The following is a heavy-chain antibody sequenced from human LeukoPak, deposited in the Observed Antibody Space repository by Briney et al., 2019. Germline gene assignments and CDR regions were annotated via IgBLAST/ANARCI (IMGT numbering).Heavy chain of an antibody. D-gene: IGHD6-19*01. J-gene: IGHJ4*02. V-gene: IGHV3-74*01. Sequence: GGSLRLSCAASGFTFSSNWMHWVRQAPGKGLVWVSRINSDGSSTSYADSVKGRFTISRDNAKNTLYPQMNSLRAEDTAVYYCAREAVAGTTLDYWGQGTLVTVSS. CDR2: INSDGSST. CDR1: GFTFSSNW. CDR3: AREAVAGTTLDY.